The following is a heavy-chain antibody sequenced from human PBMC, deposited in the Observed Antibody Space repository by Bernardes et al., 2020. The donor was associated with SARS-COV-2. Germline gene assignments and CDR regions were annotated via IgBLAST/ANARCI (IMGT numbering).Heavy chain of an antibody. D-gene: IGHD6-13*01. CDR1: GFTFSISD. CDR2: IGIAGDT. J-gene: IGHJ4*02. CDR3: ARVSSSSWPNFDY. V-gene: IGHV3-13*01. Sequence: GGSLRLSCAASGFTFSISDMHWVRQATGTGLEWVSAIGIAGDTYYPGSVKGRFTISRENAKNSLYLQMNSLRAEDTAVYYCARVSSSSWPNFDYWGQGTLVTGSS.